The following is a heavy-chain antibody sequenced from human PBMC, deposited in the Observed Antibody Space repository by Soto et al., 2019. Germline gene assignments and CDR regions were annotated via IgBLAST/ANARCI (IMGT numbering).Heavy chain of an antibody. D-gene: IGHD6-6*01. V-gene: IGHV5-10-1*01. Sequence: GESLKISCKGSGYSFTSYWISWVRQMPGKGLGWMGRIDPSDSYTNYSPSFQGHVTISADKSISTAYLQWSSLKASDTAMYYCARYSSSSYYYYYGMDVWGQGTTVTVSS. CDR1: GYSFTSYW. CDR3: ARYSSSSYYYYYGMDV. CDR2: IDPSDSYT. J-gene: IGHJ6*02.